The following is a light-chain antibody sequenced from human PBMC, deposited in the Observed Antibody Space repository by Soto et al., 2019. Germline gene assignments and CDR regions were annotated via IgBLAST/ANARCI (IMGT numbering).Light chain of an antibody. CDR1: SSDVGGYNY. Sequence: QSVLTQPPSASGSPGQSVTISCTGTSSDVGGYNYVSWYQQHPGKAPQLMIYEVNKRPSGVPDRFSGSKSGNTASLTVSGLQAEDEADYYCSSYAGSNNLVFGGGTKHRP. J-gene: IGLJ2*01. V-gene: IGLV2-8*01. CDR2: EVN. CDR3: SSYAGSNNLV.